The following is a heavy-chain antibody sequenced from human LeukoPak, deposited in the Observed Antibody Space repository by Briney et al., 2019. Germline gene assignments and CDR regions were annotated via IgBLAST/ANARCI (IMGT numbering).Heavy chain of an antibody. CDR3: AREGGSGLPYSSDLDY. V-gene: IGHV4-39*07. CDR2: IYYSGST. D-gene: IGHD6-19*01. J-gene: IGHJ4*02. CDR1: GGSISSSSYY. Sequence: SETLSLTCTVSGGSISSSSYYWGWIRQPPGKGLEWIGSIYYSGSTYYNPSLKSRVTISVDTSKNQFSLQLNSVTPEDTAVYYCAREGGSGLPYSSDLDYWGQGTLVTVSS.